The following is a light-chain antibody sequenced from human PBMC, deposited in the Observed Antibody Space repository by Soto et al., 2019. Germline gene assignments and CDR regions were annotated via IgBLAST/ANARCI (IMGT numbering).Light chain of an antibody. CDR3: QQYYSSLT. V-gene: IGKV3-20*01. CDR2: GGS. J-gene: IGKJ1*01. CDR1: QSVGRRW. Sequence: EIVLTQSPGTVSLSPGERATLSCRASQSVGRRWLAWYQQKPGQAPRVLIYGGSNRATGIPDRFSGSGSGTDCTRTISRREPEDFAVYYGQQYYSSLTFGQGTKVEMK.